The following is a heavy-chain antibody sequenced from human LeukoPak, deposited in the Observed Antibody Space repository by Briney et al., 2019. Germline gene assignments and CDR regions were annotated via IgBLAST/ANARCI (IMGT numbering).Heavy chain of an antibody. CDR2: INHSGST. CDR1: GGSFSGYY. V-gene: IGHV4-34*01. Sequence: SETLSLTCAVYGGSFSGYYWSWIRQPPGKGLEWIGEINHSGSTNHNPSLKSRVTISVDTSKNQFSLKLSSVTAADTAVYYCARGLTNWGSLKYFDYWGQGTLVTVSS. D-gene: IGHD7-27*01. CDR3: ARGLTNWGSLKYFDY. J-gene: IGHJ4*02.